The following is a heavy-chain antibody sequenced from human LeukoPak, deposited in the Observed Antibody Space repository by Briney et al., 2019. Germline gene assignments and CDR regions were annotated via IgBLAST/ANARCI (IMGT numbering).Heavy chain of an antibody. CDR1: GGSISGQY. CDR2: ISGSGGST. CDR3: AKDESDGSDP. J-gene: IGHJ5*02. V-gene: IGHV3-23*01. Sequence: ETLSLTCTVSGGSISGQYWSWVRQAPGKGLEWVSAISGSGGSTYYADSVKGRFTISRDNSKNTLYLQMNSLRAEDTAVYYCAKDESDGSDPWGQGTLVTVSS. D-gene: IGHD3-10*01.